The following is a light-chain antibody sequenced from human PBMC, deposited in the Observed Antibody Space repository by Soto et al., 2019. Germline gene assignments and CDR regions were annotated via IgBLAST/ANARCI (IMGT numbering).Light chain of an antibody. Sequence: EIVLTQSPGTLSLSPGERATLSCRASQSVSSSSYLAWYQQKPGQAPRLLIYGASSRATGIPDRFSGSGSATDITLTISRLEPEYFAVYYCRQYCSSPSYTFGQGTKLEIK. V-gene: IGKV3-20*01. J-gene: IGKJ2*01. CDR1: QSVSSSSY. CDR2: GAS. CDR3: RQYCSSPSYT.